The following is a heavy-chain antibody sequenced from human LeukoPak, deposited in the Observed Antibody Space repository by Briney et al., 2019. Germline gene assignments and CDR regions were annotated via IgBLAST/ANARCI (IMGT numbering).Heavy chain of an antibody. CDR1: GGSISSGGYY. D-gene: IGHD1-26*01. V-gene: IGHV4-31*03. CDR3: ARQEGGIEKAHFDY. Sequence: SSETLSLTCTVSGGSISSGGYYWSWIRQHPGKGLEWIGYIYYSGSTYYNPSLKSRVTISVDTSKNQFSLKLSSVTAADTAVYYCARQEGGIEKAHFDYWGQGTLVTVSS. CDR2: IYYSGST. J-gene: IGHJ4*02.